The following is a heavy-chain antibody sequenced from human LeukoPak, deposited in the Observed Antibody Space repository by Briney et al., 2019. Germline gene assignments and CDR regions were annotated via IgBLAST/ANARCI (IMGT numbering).Heavy chain of an antibody. Sequence: PGGSLRLSCAASGFTFSSYSMNWVRQAPGKGLEWVSSISSSSSYIYYADSVKGRFTISRDNSKNTLYLQMNSLRAEDTAVYYCAKAPRAGWDRFDYWGQGTLVTVSS. CDR1: GFTFSSYS. V-gene: IGHV3-21*04. CDR3: AKAPRAGWDRFDY. D-gene: IGHD6-19*01. CDR2: ISSSSSYI. J-gene: IGHJ4*02.